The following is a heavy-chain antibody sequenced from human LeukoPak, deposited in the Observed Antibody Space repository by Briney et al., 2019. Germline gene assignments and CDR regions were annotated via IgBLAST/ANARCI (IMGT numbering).Heavy chain of an antibody. D-gene: IGHD3-16*01. V-gene: IGHV4-39*01. Sequence: PSQTLSLTCTVSGGSISSSSYYWGWIRQPPGKGLEWTGSIHYSESTYYTPSLNSRVTKSVATSKTQFSLTLSSVTAADTTVYSLGRGRLGGGNDLDYWGRGTLVTVSS. CDR1: GGSISSSSYY. J-gene: IGHJ4*02. CDR3: GRGRLGGGNDLDY. CDR2: IHYSEST.